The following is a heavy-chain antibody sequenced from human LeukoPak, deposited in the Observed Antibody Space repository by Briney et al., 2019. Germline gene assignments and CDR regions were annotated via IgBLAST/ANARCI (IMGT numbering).Heavy chain of an antibody. CDR1: GGSISSGGYY. CDR3: AREWYSSSSYWFDP. V-gene: IGHV4-30-2*01. D-gene: IGHD6-13*01. CDR2: IYHSGST. J-gene: IGHJ5*02. Sequence: SETLSLTCTVSGGSISSGGYYWSWIRQPPGKGLEWIGYIYHSGSTYYNPSLKSRVTISVDRSKNQFSLKLSSVTAADTAVYYCAREWYSSSSYWFDPWGQGTLVTVSS.